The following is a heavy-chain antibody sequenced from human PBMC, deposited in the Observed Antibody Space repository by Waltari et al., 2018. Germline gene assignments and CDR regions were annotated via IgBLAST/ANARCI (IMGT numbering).Heavy chain of an antibody. Sequence: QVQPVHSGAEVKKPASSMKVSCKASGGTFSSYAISWVRQAPGQGLEWMGGIIPIFGTANSAQKSQGRVTITTDESTSTAYMELSSLRSEDTAVYYCASDTVGGARPGAFDIWGQGTMVTVSS. CDR3: ASDTVGGARPGAFDI. J-gene: IGHJ3*02. V-gene: IGHV1-69*05. CDR1: GGTFSSYA. CDR2: IIPIFGTA. D-gene: IGHD2-21*01.